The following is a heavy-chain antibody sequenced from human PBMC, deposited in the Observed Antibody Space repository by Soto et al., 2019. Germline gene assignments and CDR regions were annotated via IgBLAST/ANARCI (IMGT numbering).Heavy chain of an antibody. CDR3: AKGSGSGSYYKGWFDP. V-gene: IGHV3-23*01. Sequence: EVQLLESGGGFVQPGGSLRLSCAASGFTFSSYAMSWVRQAPGKGLEWVSAISGSGGSTYYADSVKGRFTISRDNSKNTLYLQMNSLRAEDTAVYYCAKGSGSGSYYKGWFDPWGQGTLVTVSS. CDR2: ISGSGGST. D-gene: IGHD3-10*01. CDR1: GFTFSSYA. J-gene: IGHJ5*02.